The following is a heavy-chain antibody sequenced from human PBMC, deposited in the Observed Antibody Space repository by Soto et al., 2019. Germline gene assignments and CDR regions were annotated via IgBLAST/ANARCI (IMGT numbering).Heavy chain of an antibody. CDR1: GYTFTSYA. Sequence: QVQLVQSGAEEKKPGASVKVSCKASGYTFTSYAMHWVRQAPGQRLEWMGWINAGNGNTKYSQKFQGRVTITRDTSASPAYMELSSLRSEDTAVYYCARGVAPYYFDYWGQGTLVTVSS. V-gene: IGHV1-3*05. CDR2: INAGNGNT. CDR3: ARGVAPYYFDY. J-gene: IGHJ4*02. D-gene: IGHD2-15*01.